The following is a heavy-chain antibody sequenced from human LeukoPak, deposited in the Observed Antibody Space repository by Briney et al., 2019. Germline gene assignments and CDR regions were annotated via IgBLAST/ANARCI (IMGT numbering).Heavy chain of an antibody. CDR3: VRERYHGSGAPKFDY. CDR2: IKPDGSEK. Sequence: PGGSLRLSCAASGFTFSSYWMSWVRQAPGKGLEWVANIKPDGSEKYYVDSVKGRLTISRDNAKNSLNLQVNSLRAEDTAVYYCVRERYHGSGAPKFDYWGQGTLVTVSS. V-gene: IGHV3-7*01. J-gene: IGHJ4*02. D-gene: IGHD3-10*01. CDR1: GFTFSSYW.